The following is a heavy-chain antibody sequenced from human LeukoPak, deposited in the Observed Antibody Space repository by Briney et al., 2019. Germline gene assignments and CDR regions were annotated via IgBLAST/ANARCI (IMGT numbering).Heavy chain of an antibody. Sequence: GGSLRLSCAASGFTFSSYSINWVRQAPGKGLEWVSSIRSSSSYIYYADSVKGRFTISRDNAKNSLYLQMNRLRAEDTAVYYCARVFSRVSDYWGQGTLVTVSS. V-gene: IGHV3-21*01. CDR2: IRSSSSYI. J-gene: IGHJ4*02. CDR1: GFTFSSYS. CDR3: ARVFSRVSDY. D-gene: IGHD2/OR15-2a*01.